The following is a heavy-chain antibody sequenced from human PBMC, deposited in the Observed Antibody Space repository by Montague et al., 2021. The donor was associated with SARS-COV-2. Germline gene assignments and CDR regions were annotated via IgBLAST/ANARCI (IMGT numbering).Heavy chain of an antibody. CDR1: GFSLSTSGMC. D-gene: IGHD3-10*01. J-gene: IGHJ6*02. Sequence: PALVKPTQTLTLTCTFSGFSLSTSGMCVSWIRQPPGKALEWLALIDWDDDKYYSTSLKTRLTISKDTSKNQVVLTMTNMDPVDTATYYCARIRVGRGVIWVSGMDVWGQGTTVTVSS. CDR2: IDWDDDK. V-gene: IGHV2-70*01. CDR3: ARIRVGRGVIWVSGMDV.